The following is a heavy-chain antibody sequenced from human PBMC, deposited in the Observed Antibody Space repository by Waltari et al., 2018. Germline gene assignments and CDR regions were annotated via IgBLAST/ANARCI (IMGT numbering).Heavy chain of an antibody. Sequence: QLQLQESGPGLVKPSETLSLTCTVSGGSISSSSYYWGWIRQPPGKGLEWIGSIYYSGSTYYNPSLKSRVTISVDTSKNQFSLKLSSVTAADTAVYYCARSRRITIGWFDPWGQGTLVTVSS. D-gene: IGHD3-3*01. CDR2: IYYSGST. CDR1: GGSISSSSYY. V-gene: IGHV4-39*01. J-gene: IGHJ5*02. CDR3: ARSRRITIGWFDP.